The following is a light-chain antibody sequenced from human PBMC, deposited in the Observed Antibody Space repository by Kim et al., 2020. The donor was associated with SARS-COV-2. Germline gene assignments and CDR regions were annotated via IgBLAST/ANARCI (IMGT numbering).Light chain of an antibody. CDR2: AAS. CDR1: LGIGTD. CDR3: QRYNVAPLT. J-gene: IGKJ5*01. V-gene: IGKV1-27*01. Sequence: DIQMTQSPSSLSASVGDRVTITCRASLGIGTDLAWYQQQPGKLPNLLIYAASTLQSGVPSRFSGGGSGTDFTLTISSLQPEDVATYYCQRYNVAPLTFGQGTRLGL.